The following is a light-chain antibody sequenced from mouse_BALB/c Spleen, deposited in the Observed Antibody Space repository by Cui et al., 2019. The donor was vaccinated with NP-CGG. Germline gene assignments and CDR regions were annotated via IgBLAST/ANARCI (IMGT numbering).Light chain of an antibody. CDR1: TGAVTTSNY. CDR2: GTN. V-gene: IGLV1*01. Sequence: QAVVTQEYVHTTSPGEKVTLTCRSSTGAVTTSNYANWVQEKPDHLFTGLIGGTNNRPPGVPARFSGSLIGDKAALTITGAQTEDEAIYFCALWYSNHWVFGGGTKLTVL. CDR3: ALWYSNHWV. J-gene: IGLJ1*01.